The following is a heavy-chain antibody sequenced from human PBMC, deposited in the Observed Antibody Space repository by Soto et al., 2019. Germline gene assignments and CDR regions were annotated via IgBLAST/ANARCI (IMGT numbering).Heavy chain of an antibody. J-gene: IGHJ4*02. D-gene: IGHD3-16*01. CDR2: VSSGGST. CDR1: GFTLSNYA. CDR3: AKHWGKDDYGDY. Sequence: EVQLLESGGRLVQPGGSLRLSCAASGFTLSNYAMTWVRQAPGKGLEWVSLVSSGGSTYYADSVKGRFTISRDNSRNTLFLQMNNLRADDTAVYYCAKHWGKDDYGDYWGQGTLVTVSS. V-gene: IGHV3-23*01.